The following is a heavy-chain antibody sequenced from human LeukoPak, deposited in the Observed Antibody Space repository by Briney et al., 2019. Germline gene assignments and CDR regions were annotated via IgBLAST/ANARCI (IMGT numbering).Heavy chain of an antibody. Sequence: SETLSLTCTVSGGSISTNTLYWGWVRQSPGKGLEWIGEINHRGTTYYLPSLKSRVTISVDTSKNQFSLKLSSVTAADTAVYYCARRGKDSSSWYVVDYWGQGTLVTVSS. CDR3: ARRGKDSSSWYVVDY. D-gene: IGHD6-13*01. J-gene: IGHJ4*02. V-gene: IGHV4-39*01. CDR2: INHRGTT. CDR1: GGSISTNTLY.